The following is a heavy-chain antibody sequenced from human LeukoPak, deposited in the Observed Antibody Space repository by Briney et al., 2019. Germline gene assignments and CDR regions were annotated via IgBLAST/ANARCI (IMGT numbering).Heavy chain of an antibody. J-gene: IGHJ4*02. Sequence: PGGSLRLSCAASGFTVSNCWMNWVRQAPGKGLEWVANMKPDGSEKNYVDSVKGRFTISRDNAKNSLYLQMNSLRAEDTAVYYCARSFDYVWGRDWGQGTLVTVSS. V-gene: IGHV3-7*01. CDR1: GFTVSNCW. CDR2: MKPDGSEK. D-gene: IGHD3-16*01. CDR3: ARSFDYVWGRD.